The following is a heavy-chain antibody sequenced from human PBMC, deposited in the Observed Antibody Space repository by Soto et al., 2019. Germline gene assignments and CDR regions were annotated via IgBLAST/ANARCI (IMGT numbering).Heavy chain of an antibody. D-gene: IGHD3-10*01. J-gene: IGHJ4*02. CDR1: GLTFSSYA. V-gene: IGHV3-23*01. CDR3: AKELVGRYYGSGSRSPRPRKECGY. Sequence: GGSLRLSCAASGLTFSSYAMSWVGQAPEKELEWVSAISGSGGSTYYADSVKGRFTISRDNSKNTLYLQMNSLRAEDTAVYYCAKELVGRYYGSGSRSPRPRKECGYWSQRTLVLVSS. CDR2: ISGSGGST.